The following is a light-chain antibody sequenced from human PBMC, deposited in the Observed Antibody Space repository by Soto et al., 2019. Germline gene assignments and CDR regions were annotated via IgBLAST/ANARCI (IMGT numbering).Light chain of an antibody. J-gene: IGLJ2*01. V-gene: IGLV2-23*01. CDR1: SSDVGSYNL. CDR2: EGS. Sequence: QSALTQPASVSGSPGQSITISCTGTSSDVGSYNLVSWYQQHPGKAPKLMIYEGSKRPSGVSNRFSGSKSGNTASLTTSGLQAEDDADYCCCSYAGSSTLFGGGTKLTVL. CDR3: CSYAGSSTL.